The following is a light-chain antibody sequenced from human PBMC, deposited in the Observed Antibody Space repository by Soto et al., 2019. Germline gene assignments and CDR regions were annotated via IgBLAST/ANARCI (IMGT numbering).Light chain of an antibody. V-gene: IGKV3-15*01. CDR1: ENIYTD. J-gene: IGKJ5*01. CDR3: EQYYNLLRT. Sequence: EIVMTQSPATLSVSPGERATLSCRASENIYTDLAWYQQKPGQAPRLLFYGASTRATGLPARFSGTGSGTEFTLTINSLQAEDSAGEYGEQYYNLLRTFGQVGLLEVK. CDR2: GAS.